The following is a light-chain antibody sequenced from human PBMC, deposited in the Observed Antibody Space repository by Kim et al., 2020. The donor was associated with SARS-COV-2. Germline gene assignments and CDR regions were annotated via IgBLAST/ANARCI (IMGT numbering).Light chain of an antibody. CDR1: NLGDKY. CDR2: QDT. J-gene: IGLJ2*01. CDR3: QAWDSSTAV. V-gene: IGLV3-1*01. Sequence: SYELTQPPSVSVSPGQTARITCSGRNLGDKYVCWYQQKPGRSPVLLIYQDTKRPSGIPERFSGSNSGDTATLTISGTQAMDEADYYCQAWDSSTAVFGGGTKVTVL.